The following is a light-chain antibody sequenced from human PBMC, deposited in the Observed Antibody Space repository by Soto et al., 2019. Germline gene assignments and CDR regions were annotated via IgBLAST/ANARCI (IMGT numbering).Light chain of an antibody. Sequence: QSVLTQPPSVSAAPGQRVTISCSGSSSNIGNNYVSWYQHLPGTAPKVLIYDNDKRSSVIPDRFSGSKSGTSATLDITGLQTGDEADYYCGTWDSSLRAGVVFGGGTKLTVL. J-gene: IGLJ2*01. CDR2: DND. CDR1: SSNIGNNY. V-gene: IGLV1-51*01. CDR3: GTWDSSLRAGVV.